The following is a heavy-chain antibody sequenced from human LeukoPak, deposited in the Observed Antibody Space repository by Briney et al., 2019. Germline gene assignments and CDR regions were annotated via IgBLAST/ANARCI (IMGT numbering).Heavy chain of an antibody. V-gene: IGHV1-46*01. J-gene: IGHJ5*02. Sequence: ASVKVSCKASGYTFTSYYMHWVRQAPGQGLEWMGIINPSGGSTSYAQKFQGRVTMTRDTSTSTVYMELSSLRSEDTAVYYCAQVAGINWFDPWGQGTLVTVSS. CDR2: INPSGGST. D-gene: IGHD6-19*01. CDR1: GYTFTSYY. CDR3: AQVAGINWFDP.